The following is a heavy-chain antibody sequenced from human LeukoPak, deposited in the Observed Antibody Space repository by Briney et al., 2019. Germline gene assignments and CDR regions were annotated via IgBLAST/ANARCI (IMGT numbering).Heavy chain of an antibody. CDR2: MWYDGSNK. J-gene: IGHJ5*02. D-gene: IGHD3-3*01. CDR1: RFTFRNHG. V-gene: IGHV3-30*02. Sequence: GGSLRLSCAASRFTFRNHGMHWVRQAPGKGLEWVAVMWYDGSNKYYADSVKGRFTISRDNSKNTLYLQMNSLRAEDTAVYYCAKARSGGYNWFDPWGQGTLVTVSS. CDR3: AKARSGGYNWFDP.